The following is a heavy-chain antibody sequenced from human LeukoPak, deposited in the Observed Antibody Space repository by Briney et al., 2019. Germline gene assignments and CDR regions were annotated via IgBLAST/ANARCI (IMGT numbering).Heavy chain of an antibody. CDR3: ARALSLWFGELRHYYFDS. CDR2: MNPNSGNT. Sequence: ASVKVSCKASGYSFNSYDINWVRQATGQGLEWMGWMNPNSGNTGYAQKFQGRVTMTRNTSISTAYMELRSLRSEDTAVYYCARALSLWFGELRHYYFDSWGQGTLVTVSS. CDR1: GYSFNSYD. J-gene: IGHJ4*02. D-gene: IGHD3-10*01. V-gene: IGHV1-8*01.